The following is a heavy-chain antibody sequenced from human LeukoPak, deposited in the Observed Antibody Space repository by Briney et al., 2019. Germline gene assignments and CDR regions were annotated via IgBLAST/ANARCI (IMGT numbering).Heavy chain of an antibody. CDR3: ARDNDYYDSSGYYWDY. D-gene: IGHD3-22*01. Sequence: PGGPLRLSCAASGFTFSSYSMNWVRQAPGKGLEWVSSISSSSSYIYYADSVKGRFTISRDNAKNSLYLQMNSLRAEDTAVYYCARDNDYYDSSGYYWDYWGQGTLVTVSS. V-gene: IGHV3-21*01. CDR2: ISSSSSYI. CDR1: GFTFSSYS. J-gene: IGHJ4*02.